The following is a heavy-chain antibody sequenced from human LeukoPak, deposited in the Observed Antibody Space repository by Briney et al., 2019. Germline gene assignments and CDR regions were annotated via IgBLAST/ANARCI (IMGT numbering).Heavy chain of an antibody. CDR3: ARELTYSSGWYWFDP. D-gene: IGHD6-19*01. Sequence: ASVKVSCKASAHTFTGDYMHWVRQAPGQGLEWMGRINPDSGGTKYAQKFQGRVTMTRDTSISTAYMELSRLRFDDTAMYYCARELTYSSGWYWFDPWGQGTLVAVSS. J-gene: IGHJ5*02. CDR1: AHTFTGDY. V-gene: IGHV1-2*06. CDR2: INPDSGGT.